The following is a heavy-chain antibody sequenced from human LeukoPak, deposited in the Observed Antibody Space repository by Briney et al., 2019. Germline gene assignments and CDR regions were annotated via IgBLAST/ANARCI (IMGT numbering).Heavy chain of an antibody. Sequence: GGSLKLSCTASGFSLNSYSMAWVRQAPGKGLEWGSGISASGHSTNHADSVRGRFTITRDSSENTLLLQMARLTADDTAVYYCATRGSGRYYFDHWGQGALVTVSS. D-gene: IGHD6-19*01. V-gene: IGHV3-23*01. CDR3: ATRGSGRYYFDH. CDR2: ISASGHST. CDR1: GFSLNSYS. J-gene: IGHJ4*02.